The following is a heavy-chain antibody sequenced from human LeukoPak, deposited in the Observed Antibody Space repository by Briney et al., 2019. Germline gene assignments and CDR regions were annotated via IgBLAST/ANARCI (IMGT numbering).Heavy chain of an antibody. CDR2: ISSSSSYI. CDR3: ARGSRSSSPLNFDY. Sequence: GGSLRLSCAASGFTFSSYSMNWVRQAPGKGLERFSSISSSSSYIYYADSVKGRFTISRDNAKNSLYLQMNSLRAEDTAVYYCARGSRSSSPLNFDYWGQGTLVTVSS. D-gene: IGHD2-2*01. CDR1: GFTFSSYS. V-gene: IGHV3-21*01. J-gene: IGHJ4*02.